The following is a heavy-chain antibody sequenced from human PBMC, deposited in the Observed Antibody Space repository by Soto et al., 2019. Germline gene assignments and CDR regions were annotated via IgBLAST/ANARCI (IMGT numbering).Heavy chain of an antibody. CDR1: GFTFSDYY. V-gene: IGHV3-11*01. CDR3: ARGYCSGGSCYPEVLDGNWFDP. CDR2: ISSSGSTI. D-gene: IGHD2-15*01. J-gene: IGHJ5*02. Sequence: GGSLRLSCAASGFTFSDYYMSWIRQAPGKGLEWVSYISSSGSTIYYADSVKGRFTISRDNAKNSLYLQMNSLRAEDTAVYYCARGYCSGGSCYPEVLDGNWFDPWGQGTLVTVSS.